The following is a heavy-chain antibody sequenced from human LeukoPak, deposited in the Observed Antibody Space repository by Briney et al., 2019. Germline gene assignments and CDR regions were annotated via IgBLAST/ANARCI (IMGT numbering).Heavy chain of an antibody. CDR3: ARDGDTAMALYYFDY. D-gene: IGHD5-18*01. J-gene: IGHJ4*02. CDR1: GFTFSSYG. CDR2: IWYDGSNK. Sequence: PGRSLRLSCAASGFTFSSYGMHWVRQAPGKGLEWVAVIWYDGSNKYYADSVKGRFTISRDNSKNTLYLQMNSLRAEDTAVYYCARDGDTAMALYYFDYGAREPWSPSPQ. V-gene: IGHV3-33*01.